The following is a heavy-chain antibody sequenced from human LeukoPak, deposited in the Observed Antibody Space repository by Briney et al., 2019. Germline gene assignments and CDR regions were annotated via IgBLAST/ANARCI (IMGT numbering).Heavy chain of an antibody. J-gene: IGHJ3*02. V-gene: IGHV3-48*03. Sequence: GGSLRLSCAASGFTFSTYEMNWVRQAPGKGLEWVSYINNSGSPIIYADSVKGGFTVSREKAINSLYLQMISLRAEDTAVYYCARGLSGYGPFDAFDIWGHGTWVTVSS. CDR3: ARGLSGYGPFDAFDI. CDR2: INNSGSPI. CDR1: GFTFSTYE. D-gene: IGHD3-22*01.